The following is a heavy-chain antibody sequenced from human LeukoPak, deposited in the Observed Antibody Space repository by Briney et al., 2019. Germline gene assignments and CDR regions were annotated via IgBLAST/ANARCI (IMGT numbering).Heavy chain of an antibody. Sequence: GGSLRLSCAASGFTFSSYWMSWVRQAPGKGLEWVANIEQDGSEKYYVDSVKGRFTISRDNAKNSLYLQMNSLRAEDTAVYYCARDRAHVLLWFGELGDDSPRFDYWGQGTLVTVSS. V-gene: IGHV3-7*01. CDR3: ARDRAHVLLWFGELGDDSPRFDY. CDR1: GFTFSSYW. D-gene: IGHD3-10*01. CDR2: IEQDGSEK. J-gene: IGHJ4*02.